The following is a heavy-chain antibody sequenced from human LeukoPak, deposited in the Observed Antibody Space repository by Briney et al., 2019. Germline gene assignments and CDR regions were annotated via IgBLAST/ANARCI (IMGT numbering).Heavy chain of an antibody. V-gene: IGHV4-4*07. CDR2: IYTSGST. J-gene: IGHJ3*02. CDR1: GGSISSYY. Sequence: SETLSLTCTVSGGSISSYYWSWIRQPAGKGLEWIGRIYTSGSTNYNPSLKSRVTMSVDTSKNQFSLKLSSVTAADTAVYYCARDPAYYYDGNDAFDIWGQGTMVTVSS. CDR3: ARDPAYYYDGNDAFDI. D-gene: IGHD3-22*01.